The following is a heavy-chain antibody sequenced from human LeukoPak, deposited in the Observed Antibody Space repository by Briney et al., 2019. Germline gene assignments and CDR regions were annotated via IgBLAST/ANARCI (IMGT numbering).Heavy chain of an antibody. CDR2: MNPNSGNT. V-gene: IGHV1-8*01. CDR1: GYTFTSYD. CDR3: ASYSGYYRHYFDY. D-gene: IGHD3-22*01. Sequence: ASVKVSCKASGYTFTSYDINWVRQATGQGLEWMGWMNPNSGNTGYAPKFQGRVTMTRNTSISTACMELSSLRSEDTVVYYCASYSGYYRHYFDYWGQGTLVTVSS. J-gene: IGHJ4*02.